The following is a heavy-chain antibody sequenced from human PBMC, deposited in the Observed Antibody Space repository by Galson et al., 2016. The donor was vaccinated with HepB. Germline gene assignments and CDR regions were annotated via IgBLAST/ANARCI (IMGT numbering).Heavy chain of an antibody. V-gene: IGHV4-59*08. CDR3: ARYSNYDYSLDY. J-gene: IGHJ4*02. CDR2: IYYTGTT. D-gene: IGHD4-11*01. Sequence: LSLTCTVSGGSISGYYWSWIRQPPGKGREWIGYIYYTGTTSYNPSLQSRVTMSVDTSKNQLSLRLSSVTAADTAVYSGARYSNYDYSLDYWGQGTLVTVSS. CDR1: GGSISGYY.